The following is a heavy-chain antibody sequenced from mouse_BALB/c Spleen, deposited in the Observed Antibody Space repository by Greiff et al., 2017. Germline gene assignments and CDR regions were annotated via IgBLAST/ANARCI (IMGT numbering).Heavy chain of an antibody. D-gene: IGHD1-1*01. V-gene: IGHV14-3*02. CDR1: GFNIKDTY. CDR3: ASPHYYGSSSFAY. J-gene: IGHJ3*01. CDR2: IDPANGNT. Sequence: VQLQQSGAELVKPGASVKLSCTASGFNIKDTYMHWVKQRPEQGLEWIGRIDPANGNTKYDPKFQGKATITADTSSNTAYLQLSSLTSEDTAVYYCASPHYYGSSSFAYWGQGTLVTVSA.